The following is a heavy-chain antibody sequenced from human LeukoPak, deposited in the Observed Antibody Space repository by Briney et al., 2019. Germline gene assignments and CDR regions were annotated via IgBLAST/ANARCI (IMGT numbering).Heavy chain of an antibody. CDR1: GFAFSTSR. CDR2: IKTDGTSP. V-gene: IGHV3-74*01. Sequence: GGSLRLSCAASGFAFSTSRMHWVRQVPGQGLVWVSRIKTDGTSPTYVDSVKGRFTISRDNAKNTAYLQMNSLGVDDTAVYYCARRLDTDIGGNEGFEHWGQGTLVTVSS. CDR3: ARRLDTDIGGNEGFEH. D-gene: IGHD2-15*01. J-gene: IGHJ4*02.